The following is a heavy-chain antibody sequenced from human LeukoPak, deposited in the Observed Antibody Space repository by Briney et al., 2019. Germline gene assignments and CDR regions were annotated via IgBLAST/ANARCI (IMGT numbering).Heavy chain of an antibody. CDR1: GGSISSYY. J-gene: IGHJ3*02. D-gene: IGHD4-17*01. Sequence: PSETLSLTCTVSGGSISSYYWSWIRQPAGKGLECIGYISSSGSTNYNPSLKSRVTISVDTSKNQFSLRLTSVTAADTAVYYCAHYDRRGWDAFDIWGQGTMVTVSS. CDR2: ISSSGST. CDR3: AHYDRRGWDAFDI. V-gene: IGHV4-59*01.